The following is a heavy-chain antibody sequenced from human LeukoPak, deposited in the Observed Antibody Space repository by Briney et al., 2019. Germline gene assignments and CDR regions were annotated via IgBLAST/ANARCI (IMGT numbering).Heavy chain of an antibody. Sequence: SETLSLTCTVSGGSISSSSYYWGWIRQPPGKGLEWIGSIYYSGSTYYNPSLKSRVTISVDTSKNQFSLKLSSVTAADTAVYYCARDTYYYGSGSYPWGQGTLVTVSS. J-gene: IGHJ5*02. CDR2: IYYSGST. D-gene: IGHD3-10*01. V-gene: IGHV4-39*07. CDR1: GGSISSSSYY. CDR3: ARDTYYYGSGSYP.